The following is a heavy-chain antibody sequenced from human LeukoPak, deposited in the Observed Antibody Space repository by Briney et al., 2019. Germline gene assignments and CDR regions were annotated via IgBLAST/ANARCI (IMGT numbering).Heavy chain of an antibody. D-gene: IGHD3-10*01. Sequence: GGSLRLSCAASRFTFSSYGMSWVRQAPGKGLEWVSAISGSGGSTYYADSVKGRFTISRDNSKNTLYLQMNSLRAEDTAVYYCAKDQVPYGSGSYFDYWGQGTLITVSS. CDR3: AKDQVPYGSGSYFDY. CDR2: ISGSGGST. V-gene: IGHV3-23*01. J-gene: IGHJ4*02. CDR1: RFTFSSYG.